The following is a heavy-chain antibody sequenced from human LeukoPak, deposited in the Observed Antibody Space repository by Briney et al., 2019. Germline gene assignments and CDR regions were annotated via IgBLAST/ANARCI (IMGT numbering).Heavy chain of an antibody. D-gene: IGHD4-17*01. CDR3: ARGAVTTFLSAFDI. CDR1: GFTFSSYE. V-gene: IGHV3-48*03. J-gene: IGHJ3*02. CDR2: ISSSSSTI. Sequence: GGSLRLSCAASGFTFSSYEMNWVRQAPGKGLEWVSYISSSSSTIYYADSVKGRFTISRDNAKNSLYLQMNSLRAEDTAVYYCARGAVTTFLSAFDIWGQGTMVTVSS.